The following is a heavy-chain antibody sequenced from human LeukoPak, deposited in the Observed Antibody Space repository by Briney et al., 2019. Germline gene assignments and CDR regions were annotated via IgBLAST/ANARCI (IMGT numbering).Heavy chain of an antibody. CDR1: GFTFSDSY. CDR2: ISGSSNFT. CDR3: SRDPRALDY. Sequence: PGGSLRLSCAASGFTFSDSYMTWIRQVPGKGLEWLSYISGSSNFTLYAESVRGRFTISRDNAKNLLYLQMSSLRPEDTAVYYCSRDPRALDYLGQGTLVTVSS. V-gene: IGHV3-11*05. J-gene: IGHJ4*02.